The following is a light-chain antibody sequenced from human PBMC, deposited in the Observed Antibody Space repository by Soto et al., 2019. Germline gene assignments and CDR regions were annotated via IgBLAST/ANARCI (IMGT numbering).Light chain of an antibody. Sequence: QSVLTQPPSASGTPGQRVTISCSGSSSNIGRNSVNWYHQFPGTAPKLLVYSNNQRPSGVPDRISGSKSGTSASLAISGLQSEDEADYYCAAWDESVKGVVFGGGTQLTVL. V-gene: IGLV1-44*01. CDR1: SSNIGRNS. J-gene: IGLJ2*01. CDR2: SNN. CDR3: AAWDESVKGVV.